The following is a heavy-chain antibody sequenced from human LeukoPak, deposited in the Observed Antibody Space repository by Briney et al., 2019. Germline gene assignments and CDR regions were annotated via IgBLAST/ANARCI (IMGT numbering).Heavy chain of an antibody. CDR1: GFTFSNYD. CDR2: VSGSGGST. D-gene: IGHD1-26*01. CDR3: AKDKTSGTYFDY. Sequence: PGGSLRLSCSASGFTFSNYDMSCVRQAPGKGLEWVSAVSGSGGSTYYADSVKGRFTVSRDNSKNTLYLQMNSLRAEDTAVYHCAKDKTSGTYFDYWGQGAPVTVSS. J-gene: IGHJ4*02. V-gene: IGHV3-23*01.